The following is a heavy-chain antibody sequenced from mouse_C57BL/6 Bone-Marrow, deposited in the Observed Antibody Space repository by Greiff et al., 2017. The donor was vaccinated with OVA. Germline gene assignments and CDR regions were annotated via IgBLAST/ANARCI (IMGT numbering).Heavy chain of an antibody. CDR2: ISNLAYSI. J-gene: IGHJ4*01. D-gene: IGHD3-2*02. V-gene: IGHV5-15*01. Sequence: EVKLVESGGGLVQPGGSLKLSCAASGFTFSDYGMAWVRQAPRKGPEWVAFISNLAYSIYYADTVTGRFTISRENAKNTLYLEMSSLRSEDTAMYYCARHRDSSARYYYAMDYWGQGTSVTVSS. CDR3: ARHRDSSARYYYAMDY. CDR1: GFTFSDYG.